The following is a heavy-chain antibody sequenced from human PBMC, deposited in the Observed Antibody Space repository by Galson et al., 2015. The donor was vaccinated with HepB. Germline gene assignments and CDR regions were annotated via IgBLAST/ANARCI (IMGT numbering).Heavy chain of an antibody. CDR3: ARVPQSLVYYMDV. V-gene: IGHV3-30*02. Sequence: SLRLSCAASGFTFNNYGIHWVRQAPGKGLEWVAFIRSDGSDKYYADSVKGRFTISRDNAKNTLYLQMNSLRAEDTAVYYCARVPQSLVYYMDVWGKGTTVTVSS. D-gene: IGHD3-16*01. J-gene: IGHJ6*03. CDR1: GFTFNNYG. CDR2: IRSDGSDK.